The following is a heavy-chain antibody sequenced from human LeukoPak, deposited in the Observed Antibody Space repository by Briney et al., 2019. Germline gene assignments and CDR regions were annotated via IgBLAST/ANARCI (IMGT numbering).Heavy chain of an antibody. Sequence: PSETLSLTCTVSGGSINSDSSYWGWIRQPPGKGLEWIGSIYYGGSTYYNPSLKSRVTISVDTSKNQFSLKLYSVTAADTAVYYCARPISASSGHNYFDYWGQGTLVTVSS. CDR2: IYYGGST. V-gene: IGHV4-39*01. CDR3: ARPISASSGHNYFDY. CDR1: GGSINSDSSY. D-gene: IGHD6-19*01. J-gene: IGHJ4*02.